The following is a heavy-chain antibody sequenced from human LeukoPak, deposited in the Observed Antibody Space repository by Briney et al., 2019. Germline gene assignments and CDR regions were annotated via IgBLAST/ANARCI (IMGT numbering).Heavy chain of an antibody. J-gene: IGHJ4*02. CDR2: IRSKANSYAT. CDR1: GFTFSGSA. Sequence: GGSLRLSCAASGFTFSGSAMHWVRQASGKGLEWVGRIRSKANSYATAYAASVKGRFTISRDDSKNTACLQMNSLKTEDTAVYYCTRHRIDCSSTSCSNLDYWGQGTLVTVSS. CDR3: TRHRIDCSSTSCSNLDY. D-gene: IGHD2-2*01. V-gene: IGHV3-73*01.